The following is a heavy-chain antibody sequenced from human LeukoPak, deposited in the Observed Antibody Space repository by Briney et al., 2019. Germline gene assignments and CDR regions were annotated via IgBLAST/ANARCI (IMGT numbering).Heavy chain of an antibody. CDR1: GGTFSSYA. J-gene: IGHJ3*02. D-gene: IGHD6-19*01. Sequence: ASVKVSCKASGGTFSSYAISWVRQAPGQGLEWMGRIIPILGIANYAQKFQGRVTTTADKSTSTAYMELSSLRSEDTAVYYCARDLESSGWYWGHAFDIWGQGTMVTVSS. V-gene: IGHV1-69*04. CDR3: ARDLESSGWYWGHAFDI. CDR2: IIPILGIA.